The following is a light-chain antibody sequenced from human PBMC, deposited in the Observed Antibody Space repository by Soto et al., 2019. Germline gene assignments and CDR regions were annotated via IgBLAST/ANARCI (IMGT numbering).Light chain of an antibody. CDR3: SSYTSSSTL. J-gene: IGLJ1*01. Sequence: QSALTQPASVSGSPGQSITSSCTGTSSDVGSYNYVSWYQQHPGKAPKLMIYEVSDRPSGISSRFSGSKSGNTASLTISGLQTEDEADYYCSSYTSSSTLFGTGTKVTI. CDR2: EVS. V-gene: IGLV2-14*01. CDR1: SSDVGSYNY.